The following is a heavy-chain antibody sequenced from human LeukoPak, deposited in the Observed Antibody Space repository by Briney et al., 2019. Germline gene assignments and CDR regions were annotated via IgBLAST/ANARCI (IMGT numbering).Heavy chain of an antibody. CDR2: ISTNTGNP. V-gene: IGHV7-4-1*02. Sequence: ASVKVSCKASGYTFTSNSINWVRQAPGQGLEWMGWISTNTGNPTYAQGFTGRFVFSMDTSVSTAYLQISSLKAEDTAVYYCAGAGIAVAGTGVPYWGQGTLVTVSS. CDR1: GYTFTSNS. J-gene: IGHJ4*02. CDR3: AGAGIAVAGTGVPY. D-gene: IGHD6-19*01.